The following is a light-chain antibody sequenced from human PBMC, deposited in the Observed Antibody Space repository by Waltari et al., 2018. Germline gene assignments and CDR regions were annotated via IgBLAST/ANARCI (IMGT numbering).Light chain of an antibody. CDR2: DVS. J-gene: IGLJ3*02. CDR3: SSYISSSTLEV. Sequence: QSSLTQTVSVSGSHGQSITLPCTGTIRDVAGSNYVSLYQQHPGKAPKHMIFDVSNRPSWVSNRFSGSKSGNTASLTISGLQADDEADYYYSSYISSSTLEVFGGGTRLTVL. V-gene: IGLV2-14*03. CDR1: IRDVAGSNY.